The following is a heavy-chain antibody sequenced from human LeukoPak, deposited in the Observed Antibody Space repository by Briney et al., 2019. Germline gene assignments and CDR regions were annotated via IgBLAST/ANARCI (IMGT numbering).Heavy chain of an antibody. Sequence: PGGSLRLSCAASGFTFSSYSMNWVRQAPGKGLEWVSYISSSSSTIYYADSVKGRFTISRDNAKNTLYLQMNSLRAEDTAVYYCARNVGPFDYWGQGTLVTVSS. V-gene: IGHV3-48*04. J-gene: IGHJ4*02. CDR1: GFTFSSYS. CDR2: ISSSSSTI. CDR3: ARNVGPFDY. D-gene: IGHD1-26*01.